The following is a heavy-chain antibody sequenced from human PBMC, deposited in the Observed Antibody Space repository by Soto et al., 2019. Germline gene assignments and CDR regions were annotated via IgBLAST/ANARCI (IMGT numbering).Heavy chain of an antibody. Sequence: ASVKVSCKASGYTFNNYPIHWVRQAPGQSLEWMGWIIAANGNTKYSPKFQGRVTITRDTSASTAYMDLISLRSEDTAVYYCASDVRYRTGINAPRNGLDVWGQGTLVTVSS. D-gene: IGHD2-8*02. V-gene: IGHV1-3*01. CDR1: GYTFNNYP. CDR2: IIAANGNT. CDR3: ASDVRYRTGINAPRNGLDV. J-gene: IGHJ3*01.